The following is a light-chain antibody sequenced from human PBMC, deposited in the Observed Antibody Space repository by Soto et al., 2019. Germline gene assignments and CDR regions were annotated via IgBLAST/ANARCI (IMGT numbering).Light chain of an antibody. J-gene: IGKJ2*01. CDR1: QSFPIAF. CDR3: QQCRFSPHT. Sequence: EVVLTQSPGTLSLSPGETATLSCRASQSFPIAFLGWYQQKPGQAPRFLLYGASNRATGIPDRFSGSGSGTDFTLTISRLEPEDFAVYYCQQCRFSPHTFGQGTRLEIK. V-gene: IGKV3-20*01. CDR2: GAS.